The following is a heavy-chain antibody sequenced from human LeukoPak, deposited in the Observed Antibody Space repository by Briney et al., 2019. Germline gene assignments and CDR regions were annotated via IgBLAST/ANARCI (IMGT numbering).Heavy chain of an antibody. CDR2: IYYSGGT. V-gene: IGHV4-31*03. CDR1: GGSISSGGYY. Sequence: SQTLSLTCTVSGGSISSGGYYWSWLRQHPGKGLEWIGYIYYSGGTYYNPSLKSRVTISVDTSENQFSLKLSSVTAADTAVYYCARVGDYYDSSGALGYWGQGTLVTVSS. CDR3: ARVGDYYDSSGALGY. D-gene: IGHD3-22*01. J-gene: IGHJ4*02.